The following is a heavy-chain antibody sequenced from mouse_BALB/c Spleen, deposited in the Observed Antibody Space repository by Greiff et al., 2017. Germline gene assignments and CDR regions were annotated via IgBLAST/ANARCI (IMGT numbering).Heavy chain of an antibody. CDR2: INSNGGST. V-gene: IGHV5-6-3*01. D-gene: IGHD2-2*01. Sequence: EVQGVESGGGLVQPGGSLKLSCAASGFTFSSYGMSWVRQTPDKRLELVATINSNGGSTYYPDSVKGRFTISRDNAKNTLYLQMSSLKSEDTAMYYCARDRDGYDEMDYWGQGTSVTVSS. J-gene: IGHJ4*01. CDR1: GFTFSSYG. CDR3: ARDRDGYDEMDY.